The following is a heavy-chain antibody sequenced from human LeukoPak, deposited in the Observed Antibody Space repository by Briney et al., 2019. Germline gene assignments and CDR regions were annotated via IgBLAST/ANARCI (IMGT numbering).Heavy chain of an antibody. D-gene: IGHD2-15*01. J-gene: IGHJ6*02. CDR3: ARAGGILLVSYFHYYGMDV. Sequence: GGSLRLSCAASGFTFSNYAMSWVRQAPGKGLEWVSIIGYRGGSIYYAYSVQGRFTISRDNSKNTLYLQMNSLRADDTAVYYCARAGGILLVSYFHYYGMDVWGQGTTVIVSS. CDR1: GFTFSNYA. V-gene: IGHV3-23*01. CDR2: IGYRGGSI.